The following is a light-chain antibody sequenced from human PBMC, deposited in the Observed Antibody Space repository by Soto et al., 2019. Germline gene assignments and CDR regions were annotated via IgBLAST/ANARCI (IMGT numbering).Light chain of an antibody. Sequence: EIVMTQSPATLSVSPGERATLSCRASQSVNSNLAWYQQRPGQAPRLLIHGASTRAPGIPAGFSGSGSGTEFTLTISSLQSEDFAVYYCQQYYLWPWTFVQGTRVQIK. J-gene: IGKJ1*01. CDR1: QSVNSN. CDR2: GAS. CDR3: QQYYLWPWT. V-gene: IGKV3-15*01.